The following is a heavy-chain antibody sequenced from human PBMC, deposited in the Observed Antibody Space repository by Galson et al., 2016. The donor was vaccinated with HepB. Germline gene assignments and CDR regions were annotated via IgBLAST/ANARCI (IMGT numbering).Heavy chain of an antibody. CDR3: AKRITSVWQWLAAFDL. CDR1: GFTFSSFS. D-gene: IGHD6-19*01. J-gene: IGHJ5*02. V-gene: IGHV3-23*01. Sequence: SLRLSCAASGFTFSSFSMVWVRQAPGKGLEWVAFITGNGGSLFYADSVKGRFTIPRDNLENTVYLQMNNLRVEDTAVYYCAKRITSVWQWLAAFDLWGQGTRVTVSS. CDR2: ITGNGGSL.